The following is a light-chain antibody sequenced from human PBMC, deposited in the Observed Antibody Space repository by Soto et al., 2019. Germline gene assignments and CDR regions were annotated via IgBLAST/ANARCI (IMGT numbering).Light chain of an antibody. J-gene: IGLJ2*01. CDR3: TSWTTSTTMI. CDR1: SSDIDAYNF. Sequence: QSALTQPASVSGSPGQSITISCTGTSSDIDAYNFVSWYQQHPGKAPKLMLYDVNIRPSGVSNRFSGSKSGNTAFLTISGRQAEDEADYYCTSWTTSTTMIFGGGNKLTVL. V-gene: IGLV2-14*03. CDR2: DVN.